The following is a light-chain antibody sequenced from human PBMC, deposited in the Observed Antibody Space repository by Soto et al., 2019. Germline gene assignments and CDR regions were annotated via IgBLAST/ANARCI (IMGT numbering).Light chain of an antibody. CDR1: SSNIGTNA. J-gene: IGLJ1*01. Sequence: QSVLTQPPSASGTPGQRVTISCSGSSSNIGTNAVVWYQQLPGTAPKLLIYGNTIRPSGVPDRFSGSKSGTSASLAITGLQAEDEADYYCQSYDRSLRGYVFGTGTKVTVL. V-gene: IGLV1-40*01. CDR2: GNT. CDR3: QSYDRSLRGYV.